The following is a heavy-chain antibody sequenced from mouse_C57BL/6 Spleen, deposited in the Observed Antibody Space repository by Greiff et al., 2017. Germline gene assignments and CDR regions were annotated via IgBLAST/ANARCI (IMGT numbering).Heavy chain of an antibody. J-gene: IGHJ4*01. Sequence: QVQLQQPGAELVRPGSSVKLSCKASGYTFTSYWMDWVKQRPGQGLEWIGNIYPSDSATHYNQKFKDKATLTVDKSSSTAYMQLSSLTSEDSAVYYCSRRLFYYAMDYWGQGTSVTVSS. CDR1: GYTFTSYW. CDR2: IYPSDSAT. V-gene: IGHV1-61*01. CDR3: SRRLFYYAMDY.